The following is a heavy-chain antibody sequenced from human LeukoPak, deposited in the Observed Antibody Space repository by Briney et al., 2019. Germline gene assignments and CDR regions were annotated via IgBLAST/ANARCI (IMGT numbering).Heavy chain of an antibody. D-gene: IGHD5-12*01. CDR2: IIPNLGVT. Sequence: ASVKVSCKASGTTFSIYAISWVRQAPGQGLEWMGRIIPNLGVTNYAQKLQGRVTIIADKATSTAYMELSSLRSEDTAAYYCARVRRDGYNFRVPFDYWGQGTLVTVSS. V-gene: IGHV1-69*04. CDR3: ARVRRDGYNFRVPFDY. CDR1: GTTFSIYA. J-gene: IGHJ4*02.